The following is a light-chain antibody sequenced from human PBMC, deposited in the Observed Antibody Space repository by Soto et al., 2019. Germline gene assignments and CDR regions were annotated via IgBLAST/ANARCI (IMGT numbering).Light chain of an antibody. V-gene: IGKV1-39*01. Sequence: DIPRTQSPSSLSASVGDRVTITCRASQSITSSLTWYQQKPGKAPKLLIYAPSSLQSGVPSRFSGSGYGPDFTLTISSLQPEDFATYYCQQGSSNHWTFGHGTQVAIK. CDR2: APS. CDR1: QSITSS. CDR3: QQGSSNHWT. J-gene: IGKJ1*01.